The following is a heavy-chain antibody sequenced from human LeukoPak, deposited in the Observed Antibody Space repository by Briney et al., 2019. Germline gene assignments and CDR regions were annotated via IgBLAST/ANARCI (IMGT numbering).Heavy chain of an antibody. Sequence: GGSLRLSCAASGFTFSDYFMSWIRQAPGKGLEWVSCISSSGFTIYYGDSVKGRFTISRDNADNSLFLQMNSLRVEDTAVYYCARHGVRHVLDSYFPLWGHGTLVAVSS. V-gene: IGHV3-11*01. J-gene: IGHJ2*01. CDR3: ARHGVRHVLDSYFPL. CDR2: ISSSGFTI. CDR1: GFTFSDYF. D-gene: IGHD3-16*01.